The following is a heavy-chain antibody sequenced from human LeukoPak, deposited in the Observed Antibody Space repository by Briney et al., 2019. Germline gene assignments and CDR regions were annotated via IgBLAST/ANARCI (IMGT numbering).Heavy chain of an antibody. CDR1: GGTFSSYA. CDR3: AGGGDTAMGDFDY. J-gene: IGHJ4*02. CDR2: IIPIFGTA. V-gene: IGHV1-69*13. Sequence: SVKVSCKASGGTFSSYAISWVRQAPGQGLEWMGGIIPIFGTANYAQKFQGRVTITADESTSTAYMELSSLRSEDTAVYYCAGGGDTAMGDFDYWGQGTLVTVSS. D-gene: IGHD5-18*01.